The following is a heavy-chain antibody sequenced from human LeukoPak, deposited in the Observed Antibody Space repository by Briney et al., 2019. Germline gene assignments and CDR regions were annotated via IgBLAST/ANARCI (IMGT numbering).Heavy chain of an antibody. D-gene: IGHD6-13*01. Sequence: PSETLSLTCTVSGGSISSYYWNWSRQPAGKGLEWIGRIYTSGSTNYNPSLKSRVTMSVDTSKNQFSLKLSSVTAADTAVYYCARQGSSSWINWFDPWGQGTLVTVSS. CDR1: GGSISSYY. J-gene: IGHJ5*02. CDR2: IYTSGST. V-gene: IGHV4-4*07. CDR3: ARQGSSSWINWFDP.